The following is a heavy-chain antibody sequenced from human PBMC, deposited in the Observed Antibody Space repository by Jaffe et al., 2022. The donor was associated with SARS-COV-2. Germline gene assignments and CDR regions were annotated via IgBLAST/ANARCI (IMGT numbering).Heavy chain of an antibody. J-gene: IGHJ5*02. D-gene: IGHD1-26*01. CDR3: ARDPPREDFAFDP. CDR1: GFAFGDYN. CDR2: ISSGSGAI. V-gene: IGHV3-48*01. Sequence: EVQLVQSGGGLVQPGGSLRLSCAASGFAFGDYNMNWVRQAPGKGLEWVSYISSGSGAIYYTDSVKGRFTISRDNAKNSLFLQMDSLRAEDTAVYYCARDPPREDFAFDPWGQGTLVTVSS.